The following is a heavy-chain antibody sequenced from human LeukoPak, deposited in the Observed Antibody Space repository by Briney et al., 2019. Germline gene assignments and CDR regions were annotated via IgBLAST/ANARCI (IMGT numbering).Heavy chain of an antibody. CDR1: GFTFSSYS. CDR3: ARASSGLVNY. Sequence: GGSLRLSCAASGFTFSSYSMNWVRQAPGKGLEWVSSISSSSSYIYYADSVKGRFTISRDNAKNSLYLQMNSLRAEDTAVYYCARASSGLVNYWGQGTLSPSPQ. J-gene: IGHJ4*02. D-gene: IGHD3-22*01. CDR2: ISSSSSYI. V-gene: IGHV3-21*01.